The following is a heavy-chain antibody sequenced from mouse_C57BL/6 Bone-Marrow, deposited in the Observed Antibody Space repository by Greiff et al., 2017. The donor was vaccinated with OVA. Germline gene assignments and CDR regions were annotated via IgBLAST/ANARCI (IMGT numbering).Heavy chain of an antibody. D-gene: IGHD2-2*01. J-gene: IGHJ3*01. CDR1: GYTFTDYN. CDR3: ARGWDGYDSWFAY. V-gene: IGHV1-18*01. CDR2: INPNNGGT. Sequence: VQLKESGPELVKPGASVKIPCKASGYTFTDYNMDWVKQSHGKSLEWIGDINPNNGGTIYNQKFKGKATLTVDKSSSTAYMELRSLTSEDTAVDYCARGWDGYDSWFAYWGQGTLVTVSA.